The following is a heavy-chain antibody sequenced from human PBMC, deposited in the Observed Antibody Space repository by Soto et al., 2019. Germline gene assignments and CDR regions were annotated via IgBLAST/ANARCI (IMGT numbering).Heavy chain of an antibody. CDR1: GYSFTSYD. CDR2: MSPGSGNT. D-gene: IGHD3-16*01. Sequence: ASVKVSCKASGYSFTSYDINWVRQATGQGPEWMGWMSPGSGNTYYAQKFQDRVTMTGSTSTGTLYMELRSLTSEDTAVYYCARGVNRGVDYWGQGTLVTVSS. J-gene: IGHJ4*02. CDR3: ARGVNRGVDY. V-gene: IGHV1-8*01.